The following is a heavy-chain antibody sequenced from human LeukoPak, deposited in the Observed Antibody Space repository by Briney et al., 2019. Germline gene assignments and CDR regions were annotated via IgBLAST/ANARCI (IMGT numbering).Heavy chain of an antibody. CDR3: AKIYSSAELNFDY. CDR2: IWRDGGRT. D-gene: IGHD6-25*01. CDR1: GFTFSSYA. V-gene: IGHV3-23*03. Sequence: PGGSLRLSCAASGFTFSSYAMSGVRPAPGKGLEWVAFIWRDGGRTYYADSVKGRFTISRENSKKTVYLQINRLRPEDTSVYCCAKIYSSAELNFDYWGQGTLLTVSS. J-gene: IGHJ4*02.